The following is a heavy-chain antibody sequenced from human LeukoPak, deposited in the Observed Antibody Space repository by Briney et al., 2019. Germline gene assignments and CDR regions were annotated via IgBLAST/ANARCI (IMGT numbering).Heavy chain of an antibody. Sequence: SQTLSLTCDISGDSVSSNSATWNWLRQSPSRGLEWLGRTYYRSKWYNDYAVSVKSRITINPDTSKIQFSLQLNSVTPEDTTVYYCARRTDAYNYLDYWGKGTLVTVSS. D-gene: IGHD5-24*01. CDR1: GDSVSSNSAT. V-gene: IGHV6-1*01. CDR2: TYYRSKWYN. CDR3: ARRTDAYNYLDY. J-gene: IGHJ4*02.